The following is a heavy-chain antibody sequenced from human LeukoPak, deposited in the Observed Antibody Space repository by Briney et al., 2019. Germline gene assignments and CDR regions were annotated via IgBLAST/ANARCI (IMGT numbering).Heavy chain of an antibody. V-gene: IGHV4-30-4*08. D-gene: IGHD5-18*01. CDR2: IYYSGST. Sequence: PSETLSLTCTVSGGSISSGDYYWSWIRQPPGKGLEWIGYIYYSGSTYYNPSLKSRVTISVDTSKNQFSLKLSSVTAADTAVYYCASTGIHRPGVVDPWGQGTLVTVSS. J-gene: IGHJ5*02. CDR1: GGSISSGDYY. CDR3: ASTGIHRPGVVDP.